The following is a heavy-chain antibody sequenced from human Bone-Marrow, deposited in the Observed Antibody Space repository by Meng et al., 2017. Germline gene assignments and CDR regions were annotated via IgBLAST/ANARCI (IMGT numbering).Heavy chain of an antibody. V-gene: IGHV1-46*01. J-gene: IGHJ4*02. Sequence: ASVKVSCKPSGYNFPDYWLHWVRQAPGQGLEWMGIINPSGGSTTYAQKFQGRLSMTRDMSTGTIYMELSSLTSEDTAVYYCARDLTVVVIALGYWGQGTLVTVSS. D-gene: IGHD3-22*01. CDR3: ARDLTVVVIALGY. CDR2: INPSGGST. CDR1: GYNFPDYW.